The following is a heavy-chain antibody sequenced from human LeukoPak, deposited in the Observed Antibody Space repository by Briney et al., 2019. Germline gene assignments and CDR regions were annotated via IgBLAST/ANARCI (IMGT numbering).Heavy chain of an antibody. Sequence: GGSLRLSCAASGFTFSSYWMSWVRQAPGKGLEWVANIKQDGSEKYYVDSVKGRFTISRDNAKNSLYLQMNSLRAEDTAVYYCAREEWELLLGDAFDIWGQGTMVRLF. CDR3: AREEWELLLGDAFDI. D-gene: IGHD1-26*01. V-gene: IGHV3-7*01. CDR2: IKQDGSEK. J-gene: IGHJ3*02. CDR1: GFTFSSYW.